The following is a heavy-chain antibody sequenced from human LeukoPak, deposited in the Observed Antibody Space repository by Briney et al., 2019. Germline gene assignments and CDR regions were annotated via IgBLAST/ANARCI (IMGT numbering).Heavy chain of an antibody. Sequence: SETLSLTCAVYGGSFSGYYWSWIRQPPGKGLEWIGEINHSGSTNYNPSLKSRVTISVDTSKNQFSPKLSSVTAADTAVYYCARGKPLVVPAAIGFYFDYWGQGTLVTVSS. D-gene: IGHD2-2*01. CDR2: INHSGST. CDR1: GGSFSGYY. CDR3: ARGKPLVVPAAIGFYFDY. V-gene: IGHV4-34*01. J-gene: IGHJ4*02.